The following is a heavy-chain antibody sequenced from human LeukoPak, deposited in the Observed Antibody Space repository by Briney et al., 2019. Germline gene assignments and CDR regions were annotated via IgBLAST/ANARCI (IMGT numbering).Heavy chain of an antibody. Sequence: PSETLSLTCAVSGYSISSGYYWGWIRQPPGKGLEWIGSIYHSGSTYYNPSLKSRVTISVDTSKNQFSLKLSSVTAADTAVYYCVRETVGQAMIVVATYNWFDPWGQGTLVTVSS. CDR3: VRETVGQAMIVVATYNWFDP. CDR1: GYSISSGYY. V-gene: IGHV4-38-2*01. CDR2: IYHSGST. D-gene: IGHD3-22*01. J-gene: IGHJ5*02.